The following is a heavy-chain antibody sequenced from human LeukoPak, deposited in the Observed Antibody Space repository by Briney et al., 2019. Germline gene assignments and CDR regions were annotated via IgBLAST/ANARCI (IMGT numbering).Heavy chain of an antibody. D-gene: IGHD3-9*01. J-gene: IGHJ4*02. CDR2: FSYSGNT. V-gene: IGHV4-39*01. CDR1: GGSISSSSYY. Sequence: NPSETLSLTCTVSGGSISSSSYYWGWIRQPPGKGLEWIGRFSYSGNTYYNPSLKSRVTISVDTSKNQFSLKLSSVTAADTAGYYCARTVYDILTGYYKGIDYWGQGTLVTVSS. CDR3: ARTVYDILTGYYKGIDY.